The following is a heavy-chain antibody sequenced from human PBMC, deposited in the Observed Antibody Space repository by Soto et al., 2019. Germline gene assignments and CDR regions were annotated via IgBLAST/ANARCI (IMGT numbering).Heavy chain of an antibody. CDR1: GGSIGSSSYY. J-gene: IGHJ5*02. CDR3: ARRTLGDYDWFDP. V-gene: IGHV4-39*01. Sequence: SETLSLTCTVSGGSIGSSSYYWGWIRQPPGKALEWIGSIYYSGSTYYNPSLKSRVTISVDTSKNQFSLKLSSVTAADTAVYYCARRTLGDYDWFDPWGQGTLVTVSS. CDR2: IYYSGST. D-gene: IGHD4-17*01.